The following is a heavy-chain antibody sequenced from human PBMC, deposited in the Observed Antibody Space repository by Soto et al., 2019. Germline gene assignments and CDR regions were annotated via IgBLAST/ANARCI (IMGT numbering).Heavy chain of an antibody. CDR3: TGSYTYGKFDY. CDR2: ISFDGRNT. D-gene: IGHD5-18*01. V-gene: IGHV3-30*03. CDR1: GFAFNNYG. Sequence: GSLRLSCVASGFAFNNYGMHWVRQAPGKGLEWVVVISFDGRNTYYADSLKGRFTISRDNSKNTLYLHMNSLRAEDTAVYYCTGSYTYGKFDYWGQGTLVTVSS. J-gene: IGHJ4*02.